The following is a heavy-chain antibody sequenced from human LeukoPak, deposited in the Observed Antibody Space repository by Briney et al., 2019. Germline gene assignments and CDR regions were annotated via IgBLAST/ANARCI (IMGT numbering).Heavy chain of an antibody. CDR2: IIPIFGTA. V-gene: IGHV1-69*05. CDR1: GGTFSSYA. D-gene: IGHD3-22*01. CDR3: QHYYDSSGYSN. J-gene: IGHJ4*02. Sequence: ASVKVSCKASGGTFSSYAISWVRQAPGQGLEWMGRIIPIFGTANYAQKFQGRVTITTDESTSTAYMGLSSLRSEDTAVYYCQHYYDSSGYSNWGQGTLVTVSS.